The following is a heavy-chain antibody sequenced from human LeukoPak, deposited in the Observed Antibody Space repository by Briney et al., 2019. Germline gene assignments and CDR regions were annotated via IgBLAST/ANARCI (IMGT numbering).Heavy chain of an antibody. J-gene: IGHJ4*02. CDR2: IYHSGST. Sequence: SETLSLTXTVSGYSISSGYYWGWIRQPPGKRLEWIGSIYHSGSTYYNPSLKSRVTISVDTSKNQFSLKLSSVTAADTAVYYCASLSRLRILEWLSRYYFDYWGQGTLVTVSS. CDR1: GYSISSGYY. D-gene: IGHD3-3*01. V-gene: IGHV4-38-2*02. CDR3: ASLSRLRILEWLSRYYFDY.